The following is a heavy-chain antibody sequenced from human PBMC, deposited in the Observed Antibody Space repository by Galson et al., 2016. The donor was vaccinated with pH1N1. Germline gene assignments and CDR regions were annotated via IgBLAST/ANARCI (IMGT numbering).Heavy chain of an antibody. Sequence: TLSLTCTVSGGSICSGGYFWSWIRQHPGKGLEWIGYIYYSGSTYYNPSLKSRVTISVDTSKNQFSLKLSSVTAADTAVYYCARVPRGEQLYFFDYWGRGTLVTVSS. CDR1: GGSICSGGYF. J-gene: IGHJ4*02. D-gene: IGHD3-16*01. CDR2: IYYSGST. V-gene: IGHV4-31*03. CDR3: ARVPRGEQLYFFDY.